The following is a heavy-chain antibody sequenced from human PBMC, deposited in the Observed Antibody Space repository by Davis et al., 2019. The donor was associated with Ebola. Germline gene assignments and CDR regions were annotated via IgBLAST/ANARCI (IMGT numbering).Heavy chain of an antibody. J-gene: IGHJ4*02. V-gene: IGHV3-21*06. CDR2: ISSSSYSI. CDR3: TRGNWNYPN. CDR1: GFTLSSYW. Sequence: GESLKISCAASGFTLSSYWMHWVRQAPGKGLEWVSSISSSSYSINYADAVKGRFTISRDNGENTLFLQMNSLRAEDSAMYYCTRGNWNYPNWGQGTLVTVSS. D-gene: IGHD1-7*01.